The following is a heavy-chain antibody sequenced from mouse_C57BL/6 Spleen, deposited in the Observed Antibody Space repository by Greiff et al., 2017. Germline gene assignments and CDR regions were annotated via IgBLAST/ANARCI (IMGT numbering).Heavy chain of an antibody. J-gene: IGHJ3*01. V-gene: IGHV1-55*01. CDR1: GYTFTSYW. Sequence: VQLQQSGAELVKPGASVKMSCKASGYTFTSYWITWVKQRPGQGLEWIGDIYPGSGSTNYNEKFKSKATLTVDTSSSTAYMQLSSLTSEDSAVYYCARAGGYYGGFAYWGQGTLVTVSA. D-gene: IGHD1-1*01. CDR3: ARAGGYYGGFAY. CDR2: IYPGSGST.